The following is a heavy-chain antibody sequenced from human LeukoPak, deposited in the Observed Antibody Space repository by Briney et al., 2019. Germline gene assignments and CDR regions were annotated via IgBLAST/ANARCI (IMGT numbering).Heavy chain of an antibody. J-gene: IGHJ4*02. CDR2: INSDGSTT. D-gene: IGHD3-10*01. CDR3: AKGWFGELPYYFDY. V-gene: IGHV3-74*01. Sequence: GGSLRLSCAASGLTFSSYWMHWVRQAPGKGLVWVSRINSDGSTTTYADSVKGRFTISRDNAKNTLYLQMNSLRAEDMALYYCAKGWFGELPYYFDYWGQGTLVTVSS. CDR1: GLTFSSYW.